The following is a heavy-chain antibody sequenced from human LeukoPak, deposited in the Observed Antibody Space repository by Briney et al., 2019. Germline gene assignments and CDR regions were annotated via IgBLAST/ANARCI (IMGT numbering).Heavy chain of an antibody. CDR2: ISSSSSYI. CDR1: GFTFSSYS. CDR3: ARGPPYYYDSSGYYPDFDY. J-gene: IGHJ4*02. D-gene: IGHD3-22*01. V-gene: IGHV3-21*01. Sequence: GGSLRLSCAASGFTFSSYSMNWVRQAPGKGLEWVSSISSSSSYIYYADSVKGRFTISRDNAKNSLYLQMNSLRAEDTAVYYCARGPPYYYDSSGYYPDFDYWGQGTLVTVSS.